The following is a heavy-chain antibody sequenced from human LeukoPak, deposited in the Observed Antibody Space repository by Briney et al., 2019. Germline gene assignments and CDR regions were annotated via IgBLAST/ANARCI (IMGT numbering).Heavy chain of an antibody. CDR1: GFTFSSYS. D-gene: IGHD3-3*01. CDR3: ARDHYDFWSGYHYQELDY. CDR2: ISSSSSYI. Sequence: GGSLRLSCAASGFTFSSYSMNWVRQAPGKGLEWVSSISSSSSYIYYADSVKGRFTISRDNAKNSLYLQMNSLRAEDTAVYYCARDHYDFWSGYHYQELDYWGQGTLVTVSS. J-gene: IGHJ4*02. V-gene: IGHV3-21*01.